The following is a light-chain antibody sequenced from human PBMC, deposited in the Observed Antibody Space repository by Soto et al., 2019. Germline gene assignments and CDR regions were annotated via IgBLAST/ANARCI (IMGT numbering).Light chain of an antibody. CDR2: AAS. CDR1: QGISSY. Sequence: SAAIGARVTITCRASQGISSYLAWYQQKPGKAPKLLIYAASTLQSGVPSRFSGSGSGTDFTLTISCLQSEDFATYYCQQYYSYPWTFGQGTKVDIK. CDR3: QQYYSYPWT. V-gene: IGKV1-8*01. J-gene: IGKJ1*01.